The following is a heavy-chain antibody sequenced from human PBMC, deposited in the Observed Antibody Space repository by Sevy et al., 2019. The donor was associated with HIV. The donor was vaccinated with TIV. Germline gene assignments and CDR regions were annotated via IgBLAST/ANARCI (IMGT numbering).Heavy chain of an antibody. CDR3: ARLDLSGSGWYGNGMDV. D-gene: IGHD6-19*01. CDR2: ISTYNGDT. V-gene: IGHV1-18*01. CDR1: GYTFSSYG. Sequence: ASVKVSCKASGYTFSSYGITWVRQAPGQGLEWMGWISTYNGDTNYAQKLQSRVTMTTDTSTSTAYMDLRSLRFDDTAVYYCARLDLSGSGWYGNGMDVWGQGTTVTVSS. J-gene: IGHJ6*02.